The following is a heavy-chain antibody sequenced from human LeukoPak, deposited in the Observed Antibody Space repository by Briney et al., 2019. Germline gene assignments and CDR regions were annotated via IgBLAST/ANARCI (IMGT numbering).Heavy chain of an antibody. V-gene: IGHV3-20*04. CDR1: GFTFDDYG. Sequence: PGGSLRLSCAASGFTFDDYGMSWVRQAPGKGLEWVSGINWNGGSTGYADSVKGRFTISRDNAKNSLYLQMNSLRAEDTALYYCARVGTEVRGVIIIYYYYYMDVWGKGNPVTVSS. J-gene: IGHJ6*03. CDR2: INWNGGST. D-gene: IGHD3-10*01. CDR3: ARVGTEVRGVIIIYYYYYMDV.